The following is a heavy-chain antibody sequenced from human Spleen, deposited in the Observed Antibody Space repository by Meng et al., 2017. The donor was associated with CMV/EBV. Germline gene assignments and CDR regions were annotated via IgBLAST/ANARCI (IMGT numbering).Heavy chain of an antibody. Sequence: GESLKISCAASGFTFTPYTMHWVRQAPGKGLEWVANINQDEKQKNYVDSVKGRFTVSRDNAKNSLFLQMNRLGAEDTAVYYCARVAAAGRGMDVWGQGTTVTVSS. V-gene: IGHV3-7*04. CDR1: GFTFTPYT. D-gene: IGHD6-13*01. CDR3: ARVAAAGRGMDV. CDR2: INQDEKQK. J-gene: IGHJ6*02.